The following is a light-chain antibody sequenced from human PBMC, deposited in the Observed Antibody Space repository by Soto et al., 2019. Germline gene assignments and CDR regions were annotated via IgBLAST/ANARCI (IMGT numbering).Light chain of an antibody. J-gene: IGKJ4*01. CDR3: QKYNSYS. V-gene: IGKV1-5*01. CDR1: QSISSW. CDR2: DAS. Sequence: DIQTTQSPSTLSASVGDRVTITCRASQSISSWLAWYQQKPGKAPKLLIYDASSLESGVPSRFSGSGSGTEFTLTISSLQPDDFATYYCQKYNSYSFGGGTKVEIK.